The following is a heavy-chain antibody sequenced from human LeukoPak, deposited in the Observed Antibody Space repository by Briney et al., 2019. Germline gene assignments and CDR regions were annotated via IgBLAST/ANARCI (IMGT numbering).Heavy chain of an antibody. CDR1: GGSISSSSYY. D-gene: IGHD6-13*01. V-gene: IGHV4-39*01. CDR2: IYYSGST. J-gene: IGHJ1*01. Sequence: SETLSLTCTVSGGSISSSSYYWGWIRQPPGKGLEWIGSIYYSGSTYYNPSLKSRVTISVDTSKIQFSLKLSSVTAADTAVYYCAVHIAAAGSQYFQHWGQGTLVTVSS. CDR3: AVHIAAAGSQYFQH.